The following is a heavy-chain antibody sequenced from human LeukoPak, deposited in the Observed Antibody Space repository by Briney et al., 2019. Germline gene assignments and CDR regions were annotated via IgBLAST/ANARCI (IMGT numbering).Heavy chain of an antibody. Sequence: PGGSLRLSCAASGFSFSSYEMNWVREAPGGGLECVSSTTSSSSYIYYVDSVKGRFTISRDNAKNSLYLQMNSLTAEDTAVYYCARDPYSGSYSADVYYYYMDVWNKGTTVTV. CDR1: GFSFSSYE. D-gene: IGHD1-26*01. V-gene: IGHV3-21*06. J-gene: IGHJ6*03. CDR2: TTSSSSYI. CDR3: ARDPYSGSYSADVYYYYMDV.